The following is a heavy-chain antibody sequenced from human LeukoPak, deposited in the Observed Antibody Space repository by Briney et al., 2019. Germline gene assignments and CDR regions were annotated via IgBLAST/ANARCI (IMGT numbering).Heavy chain of an antibody. Sequence: ASVKVSCKASGYTFTGYYMHWVRQAPGQGLEWMGWINPNSGGTNYAQKFQGRVTMTRDTSISTAYMELSRLRSDDTAVYYCARAHSSSGWYVPGNWFDPWGQGTLVTVSS. CDR2: INPNSGGT. CDR3: ARAHSSSGWYVPGNWFDP. D-gene: IGHD6-19*01. CDR1: GYTFTGYY. V-gene: IGHV1-2*02. J-gene: IGHJ5*02.